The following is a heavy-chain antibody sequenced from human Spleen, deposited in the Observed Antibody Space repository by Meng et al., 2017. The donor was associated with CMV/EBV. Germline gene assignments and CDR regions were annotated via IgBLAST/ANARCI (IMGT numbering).Heavy chain of an antibody. Sequence: ISWVRQAPGQGLEWMGGIIPILGIANYAQKFQGRVTITADKSTSTAYMELSSLRSEDTAVYYCARDKDIVVVPAAMGEIYYYGMDVWGQGTTVTVSS. V-gene: IGHV1-69*10. D-gene: IGHD2-2*01. CDR2: IIPILGIA. J-gene: IGHJ6*02. CDR3: ARDKDIVVVPAAMGEIYYYGMDV.